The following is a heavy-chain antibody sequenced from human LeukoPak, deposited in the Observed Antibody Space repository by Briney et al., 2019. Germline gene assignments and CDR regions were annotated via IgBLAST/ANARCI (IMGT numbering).Heavy chain of an antibody. CDR2: TYYRSKWYN. V-gene: IGHV6-1*01. CDR3: ARDYYYGMDV. Sequence: SQTLSLTCALSGDSVSSDSAAWNWLRQSPSRGLEWLGRTYYRSKWYNDYAVSVKSRITIYPDTSKNQFSLQLNSVTPEDTAVYYCARDYYYGMDVWGLGTTVTGSS. CDR1: GDSVSSDSAA. J-gene: IGHJ6*02.